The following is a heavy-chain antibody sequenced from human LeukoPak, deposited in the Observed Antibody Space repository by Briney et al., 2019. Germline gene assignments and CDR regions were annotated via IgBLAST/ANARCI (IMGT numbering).Heavy chain of an antibody. Sequence: GASVNVSCKASGYTFTGYYMHWVRQAPGQGLEWMGWINPNSGGTNYAQKFQGRVTMTRDTSISTAYMELSRLRSDDTAVYYCARVGSGYSSGPFDYWDHGTLVTVSS. D-gene: IGHD6-19*01. V-gene: IGHV1-2*02. CDR2: INPNSGGT. CDR1: GYTFTGYY. J-gene: IGHJ4*01. CDR3: ARVGSGYSSGPFDY.